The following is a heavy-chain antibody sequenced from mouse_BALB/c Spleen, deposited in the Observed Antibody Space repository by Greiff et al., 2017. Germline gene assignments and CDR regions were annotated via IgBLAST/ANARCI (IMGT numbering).Heavy chain of an antibody. CDR1: GFNIKDTY. J-gene: IGHJ3*01. CDR3: ARSHYYGSSYGWFAY. CDR2: IDPANGNT. V-gene: IGHV14-3*02. Sequence: VQLKQSGAELVKPGASVKLSCTASGFNIKDTYMHWVKQRPEQGLEWIGRIDPANGNTKYDPKFQGKATIKADTSSNTAYLKLSSLTSEDTAVYYCARSHYYGSSYGWFAYWGQGTLVTVSA. D-gene: IGHD1-1*01.